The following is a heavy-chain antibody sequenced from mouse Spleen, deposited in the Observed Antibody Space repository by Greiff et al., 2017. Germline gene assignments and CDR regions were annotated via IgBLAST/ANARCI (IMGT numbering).Heavy chain of an antibody. D-gene: IGHD1-1*01. J-gene: IGHJ1*01. CDR3: ARDYGSSYWYFDV. CDR2: IDPEDGET. V-gene: IGHV14-2*01. Sequence: EVQLQQSGAELVKPGASVKLSCPASGFIINVYYMHWVKQRTEQGLAWIGRIDPEDGETKYAPKFQGKATITADTSSNTAYLQLSSLTSEDTAVYYGARDYGSSYWYFDVWGAGTTVTVAS. CDR1: GFIINVYY.